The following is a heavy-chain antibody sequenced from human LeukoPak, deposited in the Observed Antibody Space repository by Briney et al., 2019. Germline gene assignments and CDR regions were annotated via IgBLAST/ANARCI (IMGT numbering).Heavy chain of an antibody. CDR3: ARDLDGPAGDYVYYYYGMDV. J-gene: IGHJ6*02. Sequence: GGSLRLSCAASGFTFSSYAMHWVRQAPGKGLEYVSAISSNGGSTYYANSVKGRFTISRDNSKNTLYLQMGSLRAEDMAVYYCARDLDGPAGDYVYYYYGMDVWGQGTTVTVSS. CDR1: GFTFSSYA. D-gene: IGHD4-17*01. V-gene: IGHV3-64*01. CDR2: ISSNGGST.